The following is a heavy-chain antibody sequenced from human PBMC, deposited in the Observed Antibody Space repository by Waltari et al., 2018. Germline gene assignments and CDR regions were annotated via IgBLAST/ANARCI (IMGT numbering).Heavy chain of an antibody. Sequence: QVQLVQSGAEVKKPGASVKVSCKASGYTFTGYYMHWVRQAPGQGLEWMGRINPNSGGTNYEQKFQGRVTMTRDTSISTAYMELSRLRSDDTAVYYCARDRKQWLLHAFDIWGQGTMVTVSS. V-gene: IGHV1-2*06. J-gene: IGHJ3*02. D-gene: IGHD6-19*01. CDR1: GYTFTGYY. CDR3: ARDRKQWLLHAFDI. CDR2: INPNSGGT.